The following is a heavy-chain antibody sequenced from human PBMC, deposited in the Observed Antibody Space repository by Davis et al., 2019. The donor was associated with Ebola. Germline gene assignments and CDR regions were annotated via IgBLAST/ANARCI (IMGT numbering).Heavy chain of an antibody. J-gene: IGHJ5*02. CDR1: GFTFSSYS. Sequence: GESLKISCAASGFTFSSYSMNWVRQAPGKGLEWVSVIYSGGSTYYADSVKGRFTISRDNSKNTLYLQMNSLRAEDTAVYYCARGSAMVRDPLRFDPWGQGTLVTVSS. CDR3: ARGSAMVRDPLRFDP. D-gene: IGHD3-10*01. V-gene: IGHV3-53*01. CDR2: IYSGGST.